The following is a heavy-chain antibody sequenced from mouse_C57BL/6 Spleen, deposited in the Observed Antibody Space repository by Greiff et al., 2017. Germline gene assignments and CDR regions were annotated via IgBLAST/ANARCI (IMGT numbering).Heavy chain of an antibody. Sequence: EVQLQQSGPELVKPGASVKISCKASGYTFTDYNMDWVKQRHGQSLEWIGDINPNNGGTIYNQKFKGKATLTVDKSSSTAYMELRSLTSEDTAVYYCARVLYAMDDWGQGTSVTVSS. CDR2: INPNNGGT. V-gene: IGHV1-18*01. CDR3: ARVLYAMDD. CDR1: GYTFTDYN. J-gene: IGHJ4*01.